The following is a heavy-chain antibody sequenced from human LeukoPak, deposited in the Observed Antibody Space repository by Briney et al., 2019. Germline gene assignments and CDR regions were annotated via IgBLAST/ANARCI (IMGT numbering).Heavy chain of an antibody. CDR2: INPSGGST. CDR1: GYTFSSFY. D-gene: IGHD6-13*01. CDR3: AREGDPYSSSWYST. V-gene: IGHV1-46*01. J-gene: IGHJ1*01. Sequence: ASVKVSCKAGGYTFSSFYIHWVRQAPGQGLEWMGKINPSGGSTDYAQRFRGRVTMTRDTSTRTVYMELSSLISEDTAAYYCAREGDPYSSSWYSTWGQGTLVTVSS.